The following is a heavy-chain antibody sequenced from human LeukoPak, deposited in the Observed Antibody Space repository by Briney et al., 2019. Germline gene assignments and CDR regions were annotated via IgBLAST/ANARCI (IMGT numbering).Heavy chain of an antibody. J-gene: IGHJ4*02. Sequence: ASVKVSCNASGYTFTSYYMHWVRQAPGQGLEWMGIINPSGGSTSYAQKFQGRVTMTRDMSTSTVYMELSSLRSEDTAVYYCARWGYDSSGHPHVFDYWGQGTLVTVSS. D-gene: IGHD3-22*01. V-gene: IGHV1-46*01. CDR2: INPSGGST. CDR3: ARWGYDSSGHPHVFDY. CDR1: GYTFTSYY.